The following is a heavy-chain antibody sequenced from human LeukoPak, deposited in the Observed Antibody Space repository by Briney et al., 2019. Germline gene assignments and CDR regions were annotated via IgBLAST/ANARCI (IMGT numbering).Heavy chain of an antibody. J-gene: IGHJ4*02. CDR2: IYPGDSDT. D-gene: IGHD2-15*01. CDR1: GYSFTSYW. V-gene: IGHV5-51*01. Sequence: GESLKISCKGSGYSFTSYWIGWVRQMPGKGLEWMGIIYPGDSDTRYSTSFQGQVTISADKSISTAYLQWSSLKASDTAMYYCARAAYCSGGSCYSGGGYYWGQGTLVTVSS. CDR3: ARAAYCSGGSCYSGGGYY.